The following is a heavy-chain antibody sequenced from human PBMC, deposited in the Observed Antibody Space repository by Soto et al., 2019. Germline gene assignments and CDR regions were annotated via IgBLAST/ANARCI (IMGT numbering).Heavy chain of an antibody. V-gene: IGHV1-2*04. CDR1: GYTFTGYY. J-gene: IGHJ4*02. CDR3: ARFKADYYGSGSDYYFDY. D-gene: IGHD3-10*01. Sequence: SVKVSCKASGYTFTGYYMHWVRQAPGQGLEWMGWINPNSGGTNYAQKFQGWVTMTRDASISTAYMELSRLRSDDTAVYYCARFKADYYGSGSDYYFDYWGQGTLVTVSS. CDR2: INPNSGGT.